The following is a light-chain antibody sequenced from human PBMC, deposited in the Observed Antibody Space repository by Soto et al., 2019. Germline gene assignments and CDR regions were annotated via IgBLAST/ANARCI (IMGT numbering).Light chain of an antibody. CDR1: QSISSW. V-gene: IGKV1-5*03. CDR3: KQYNSYSYT. J-gene: IGKJ2*01. CDR2: KAS. Sequence: DIQMTQSPSTLSASVGDRVTITCRASQSISSWLAWFKQKPGKAPKLLICKASSLESGVPSRSSGSGSGTKFNLTISSLQPDDFATYYCKQYNSYSYTFGQGTKLEIK.